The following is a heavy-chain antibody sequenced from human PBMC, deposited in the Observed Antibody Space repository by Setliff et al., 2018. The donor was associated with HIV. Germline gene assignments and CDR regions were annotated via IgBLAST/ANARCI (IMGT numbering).Heavy chain of an antibody. V-gene: IGHV3-13*01. CDR2: IGTGGDT. J-gene: IGHJ6*02. D-gene: IGHD3-16*01. CDR3: AREIRTVYTGGHYFYGIDV. Sequence: GGSLRLSCEASGFTFSSYDFHWVHQAAGKGLEWVSAIGTGGDTYYVDSVKGRFTISRENARNSLYLQMNSLRAGDTAVYYCAREIRTVYTGGHYFYGIDVWGQGTAVTVS. CDR1: GFTFSSYD.